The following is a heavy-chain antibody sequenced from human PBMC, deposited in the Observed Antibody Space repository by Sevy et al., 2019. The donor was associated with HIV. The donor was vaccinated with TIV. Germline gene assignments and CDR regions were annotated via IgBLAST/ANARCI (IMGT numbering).Heavy chain of an antibody. J-gene: IGHJ3*02. CDR1: GFTFSSSG. V-gene: IGHV3-30*02. CDR3: AKLGSTTLTTSDAVDI. Sequence: GGSLRLSCAASGFTFSSSGMHWVRQAPGKGLEWVTFIRYDGTTKYYADSVKGRLTISRDNSKSTLYLQMNSLRDEDTGVYFCAKLGSTTLTTSDAVDIWGQGTLVTVSS. D-gene: IGHD4-17*01. CDR2: IRYDGTTK.